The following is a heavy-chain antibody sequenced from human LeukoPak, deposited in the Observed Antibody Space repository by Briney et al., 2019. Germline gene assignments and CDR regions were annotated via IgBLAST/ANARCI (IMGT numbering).Heavy chain of an antibody. CDR2: IHYSGST. D-gene: IGHD3-10*01. J-gene: IGHJ4*02. CDR3: ASADGSGSYYTFDY. V-gene: IGHV4-30-4*02. CDR1: GDSISSGDYY. Sequence: SETLSLTCSVSGDSISSGDYYWSWIRQPPGKGLEWIGYIHYSGSTYYRPSLKSRVSMSVDTSKNQFSLKLSSVTAADTAVYYCASADGSGSYYTFDYWGQGTLVTVSS.